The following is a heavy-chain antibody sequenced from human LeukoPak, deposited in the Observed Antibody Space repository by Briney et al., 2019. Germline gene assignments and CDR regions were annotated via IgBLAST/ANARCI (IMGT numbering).Heavy chain of an antibody. CDR2: ITWDGGST. CDR1: GFTFDDFA. V-gene: IGHV3-43D*03. J-gene: IGHJ4*02. Sequence: GGSLRLSCAASGFTFDDFAMHWVRQAPGKGLEWVSLITWDGGSTHYADSVKGRFTISRDNSKNSLYLQMTSLGAEDTALYYCAKGTSSWHEFDYWGQGTLVTVSS. CDR3: AKGTSSWHEFDY. D-gene: IGHD6-13*01.